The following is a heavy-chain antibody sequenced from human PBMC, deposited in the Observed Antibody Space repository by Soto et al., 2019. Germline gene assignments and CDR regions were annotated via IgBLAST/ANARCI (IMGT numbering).Heavy chain of an antibody. CDR1: GFTLTRYS. J-gene: IGHJ4*02. CDR3: AIESEDLTSNFDY. V-gene: IGHV3-21*06. CDR2: ISSTTNYI. Sequence: PGGSLRLSCAASGFTLTRYSIKWVRQAPGKGLEWVSSISSTTNYIYYGDSMKGRFTVSRDNAKNSLDLEMNSLRAEDTAVYYCAIESEDLTSNFDYWGQGTLVTVSS.